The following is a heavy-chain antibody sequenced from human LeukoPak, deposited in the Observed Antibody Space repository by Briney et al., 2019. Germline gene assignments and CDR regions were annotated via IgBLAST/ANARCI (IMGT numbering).Heavy chain of an antibody. CDR3: ARGYSFLFDY. Sequence: SETLSLTCTVSGGSISSYYWSWIRQPPGKGLEWIGYIYYSGSTNYNPSLKSRFTISVDTSKNQFSLKLSSVTAADTAVYYCARGYSFLFDYWGQGTLVTVSS. D-gene: IGHD6-13*01. J-gene: IGHJ4*02. CDR1: GGSISSYY. V-gene: IGHV4-59*08. CDR2: IYYSGST.